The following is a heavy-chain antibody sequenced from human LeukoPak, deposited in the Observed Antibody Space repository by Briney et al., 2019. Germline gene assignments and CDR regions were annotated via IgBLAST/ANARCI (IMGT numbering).Heavy chain of an antibody. V-gene: IGHV1-46*01. J-gene: IGHJ4*02. CDR3: ARDGYSSSWYGRIGY. CDR2: INPSGGST. CDR1: GYTFTSYA. D-gene: IGHD6-13*01. Sequence: GASVKVSCKASGYTFTSYAMNWVRQAPGQGLEWMGIINPSGGSTSYAQKFQGRVTMTRDMSTSTVYMELSSLRSEDTAVYYCARDGYSSSWYGRIGYWGQGTLVTVSS.